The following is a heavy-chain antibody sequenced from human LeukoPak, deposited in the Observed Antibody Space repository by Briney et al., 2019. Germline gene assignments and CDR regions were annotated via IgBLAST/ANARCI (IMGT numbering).Heavy chain of an antibody. CDR2: ISGSGETT. V-gene: IGHV3-23*01. CDR1: GFTFSSYA. CDR3: ASLLGFYYFDY. Sequence: PGGSLRLSCAASGFTFSSYAMSWVRQAPGKGLEWVSTISGSGETTYYADSVKGRFTISRDKTKNTLYLQMNSLRAEDTAVYYCASLLGFYYFDYWGQGTLVTVSS. D-gene: IGHD3-3*01. J-gene: IGHJ4*02.